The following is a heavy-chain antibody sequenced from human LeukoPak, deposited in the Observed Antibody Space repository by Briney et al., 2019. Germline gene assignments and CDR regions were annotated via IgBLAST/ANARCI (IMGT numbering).Heavy chain of an antibody. D-gene: IGHD3-22*01. CDR2: INSDGSST. Sequence: GGSLRLSCAASGFTFSSYWMHWVRQAPGKGLVWVSRINSDGSSTSYADSVKGRFTISRDNAKNMLYLQMNSLRAEDTAVYYCARATRDYDFDYWGQGTLVTVSS. CDR3: ARATRDYDFDY. V-gene: IGHV3-74*01. CDR1: GFTFSSYW. J-gene: IGHJ4*02.